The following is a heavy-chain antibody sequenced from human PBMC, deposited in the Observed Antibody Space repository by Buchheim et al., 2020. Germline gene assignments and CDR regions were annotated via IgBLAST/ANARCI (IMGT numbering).Heavy chain of an antibody. Sequence: QVQLVQSGAELKKPGASVKVSCKASGYTFTSHYMHWVRQAPGHGLEWMGVINPTGVRATYAQKFQDRIIMTRDMSTSPDYMELSSLMSDDTASYFCARENSDSVTSWWIDLWGQGTL. J-gene: IGHJ5*01. V-gene: IGHV1-46*01. CDR1: GYTFTSHY. CDR2: INPTGVRA. CDR3: ARENSDSVTSWWIDL. D-gene: IGHD5/OR15-5a*01.